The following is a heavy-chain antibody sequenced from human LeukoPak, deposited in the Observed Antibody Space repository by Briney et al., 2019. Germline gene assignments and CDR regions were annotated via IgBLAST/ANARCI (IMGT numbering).Heavy chain of an antibody. D-gene: IGHD3-10*01. J-gene: IGHJ4*02. CDR1: GFTFSSYA. Sequence: GGSLRLSCAASGFTFSSYAMHWVRQAPGKGLEWVAVISYDGSNKYYADSVKGRFTISRDNSKNTLYLQMNSLRAEDTAGYCCASSLSQGSYYVTDYWGQGTLVTVSS. CDR3: ASSLSQGSYYVTDY. V-gene: IGHV3-30*04. CDR2: ISYDGSNK.